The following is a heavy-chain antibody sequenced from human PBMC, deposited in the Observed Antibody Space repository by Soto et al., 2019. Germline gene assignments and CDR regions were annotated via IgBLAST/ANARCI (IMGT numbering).Heavy chain of an antibody. J-gene: IGHJ4*02. D-gene: IGHD6-19*01. Sequence: PGESLKISCQGSGYSFSSYWIGWVHQMPGKGLEWMAFIDPHSNTRYSPSFEGQITISADKSISTAYLQWSSLKASDTAIYYCARRTYTSGWRHYFDYWGQGTLVTVSS. CDR2: IDPHSNT. V-gene: IGHV5-51*07. CDR3: ARRTYTSGWRHYFDY. CDR1: GYSFSSYW.